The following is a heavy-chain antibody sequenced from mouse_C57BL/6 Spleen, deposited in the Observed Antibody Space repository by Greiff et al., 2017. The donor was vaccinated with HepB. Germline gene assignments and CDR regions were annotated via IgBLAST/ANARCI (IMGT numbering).Heavy chain of an antibody. J-gene: IGHJ1*03. D-gene: IGHD1-1*01. CDR2: IRNKANGYTT. CDR3: ARFTTVAYWYFDV. Sequence: EVKVVESGGGLVQPGGSLSLSCAASGFTFTDYYMSWVRQPPGKALEWLGFIRNKANGYTTEYSASVKGRFTISRDNSQSIRYLQMNALRAEDSATYYCARFTTVAYWYFDVWCTGTTVTVSS. V-gene: IGHV7-3*01. CDR1: GFTFTDYY.